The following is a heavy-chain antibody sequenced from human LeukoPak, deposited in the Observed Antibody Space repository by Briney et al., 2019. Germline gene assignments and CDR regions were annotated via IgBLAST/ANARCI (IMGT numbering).Heavy chain of an antibody. J-gene: IGHJ3*01. Sequence: GGSLRLSCTASGFTFSGSAIHWVRQSSGKGLQWVGRIRNNPNTYTTTYAASVKGRFTLSRDDSKNTAYLQMNSVKTEDTALYYCARPAFSGILSDDAFDLWGQGTMVVVSS. V-gene: IGHV3-73*01. CDR1: GFTFSGSA. CDR2: IRNNPNTYTT. D-gene: IGHD6-19*01. CDR3: ARPAFSGILSDDAFDL.